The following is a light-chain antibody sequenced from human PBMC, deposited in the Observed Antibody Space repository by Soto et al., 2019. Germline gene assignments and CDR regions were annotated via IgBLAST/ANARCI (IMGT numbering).Light chain of an antibody. CDR2: EVY. J-gene: IGLJ2*01. Sequence: QSALTQPPSASGSPGQSVTISCTGTNSDVGGYNFVSWYQQYPGKVPKLMIYEVYKRPSGVPDRFSGSKSANTASLTVSGLQSEDDADYYCSAYAGSNSFVVFGGGTKLTVL. CDR3: SAYAGSNSFVV. V-gene: IGLV2-8*01. CDR1: NSDVGGYNF.